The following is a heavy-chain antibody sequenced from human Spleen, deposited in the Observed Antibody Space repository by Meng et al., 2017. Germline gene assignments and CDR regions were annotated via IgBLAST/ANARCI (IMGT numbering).Heavy chain of an antibody. CDR2: IKQDGSEK. V-gene: IGHV3-7*01. CDR1: GFTFSSYE. Sequence: GESLKISCAASGFTFSSYEMNWVRQAPGKGLEWVANIKQDGSEKYYVDSVKGRFTISRDNAKNSLYLQMNSLRAEDTAVYYCARDVWVAGYNWFDPWGQGTLVTVSS. D-gene: IGHD2-15*01. J-gene: IGHJ5*02. CDR3: ARDVWVAGYNWFDP.